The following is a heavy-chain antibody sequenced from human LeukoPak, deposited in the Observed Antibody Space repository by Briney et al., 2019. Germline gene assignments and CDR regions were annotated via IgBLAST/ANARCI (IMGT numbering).Heavy chain of an antibody. CDR3: ARSLATSYYYMDV. V-gene: IGHV3-30*04. CDR1: GFTFSNYA. J-gene: IGHJ6*03. CDR2: ISYDGSNK. D-gene: IGHD5-12*01. Sequence: GGSLRLSCAASGFTFSNYAMHWVRQAPGKGLEWVAVISYDGSNKFYADSVKGRFTISRDNSKNTLHLQMNSLRAEDTAVYYCARSLATSYYYMDVWGKGTTVSVSS.